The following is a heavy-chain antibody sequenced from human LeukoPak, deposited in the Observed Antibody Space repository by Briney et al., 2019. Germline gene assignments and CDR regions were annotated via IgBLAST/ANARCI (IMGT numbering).Heavy chain of an antibody. Sequence: SQTLSLTCTVSGGSISSGSYYWSWIRQPAGKGLEWIGRIYTSGSTNYNPSLKSRVTISVDTSKNQFSLKLSSVTAADTAVYYCARINLGYCTNGVCYRAFDIWGQGTMVTVSS. J-gene: IGHJ3*02. D-gene: IGHD2-8*01. CDR3: ARINLGYCTNGVCYRAFDI. V-gene: IGHV4-61*02. CDR1: GGSISSGSYY. CDR2: IYTSGST.